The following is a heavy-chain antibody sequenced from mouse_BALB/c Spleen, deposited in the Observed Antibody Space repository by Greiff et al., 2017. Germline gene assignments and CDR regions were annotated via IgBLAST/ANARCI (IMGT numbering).Heavy chain of an antibody. CDR2: INPSNGRT. V-gene: IGHV1S81*02. J-gene: IGHJ2*01. CDR1: GYTFTSYW. CDR3: ARGWLLPFDY. D-gene: IGHD2-3*01. Sequence: QVQLQQPGAELVKPGASVKLSRKASGYTFTSYWMHWVKQRPGQGLEWIGEINPSNGRTNYNEKFKSKATLTVDKSSSTAYMQLSSLTSEDSAVYYCARGWLLPFDYWGQGTTLTVSS.